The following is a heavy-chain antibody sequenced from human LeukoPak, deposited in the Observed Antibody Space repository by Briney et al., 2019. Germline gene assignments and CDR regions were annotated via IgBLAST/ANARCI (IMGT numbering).Heavy chain of an antibody. CDR1: GFTFDDYA. J-gene: IGHJ4*02. CDR2: ISWNSNSI. Sequence: GGSLRLSCAASGFTFDDYAMHWVRQAPGKGLEWVSGISWNSNSIGYADSVKGRFTISRDNAKNSLYLQMNSLRAEDTALYYCAKGGGGWYREFDYWGQGTLVTVSS. V-gene: IGHV3-9*01. CDR3: AKGGGGWYREFDY. D-gene: IGHD6-19*01.